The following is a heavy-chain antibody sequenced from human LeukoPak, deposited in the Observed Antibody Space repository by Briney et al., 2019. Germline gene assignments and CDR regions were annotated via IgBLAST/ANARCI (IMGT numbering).Heavy chain of an antibody. D-gene: IGHD2-15*01. CDR3: TRDKVRSFSSNWFDP. CDR2: IRSKAYGGTT. J-gene: IGHJ5*02. Sequence: PRGSLRLPCTASGFTFGDYAMSWVRQAPGKGLEWVGFIRSKAYGGTTEYAASVKGRFTISRDDSKSIAYLQMNSLKTEDTAVYYCTRDKVRSFSSNWFDPWGQGTLVTVSS. V-gene: IGHV3-49*04. CDR1: GFTFGDYA.